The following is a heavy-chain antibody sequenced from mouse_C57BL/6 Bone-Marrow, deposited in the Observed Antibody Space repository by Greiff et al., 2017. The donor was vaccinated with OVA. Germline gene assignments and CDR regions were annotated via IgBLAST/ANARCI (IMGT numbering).Heavy chain of an antibody. CDR1: GYTFTSYG. CDR3: ASVYYYGSSLAWFAY. D-gene: IGHD1-1*01. J-gene: IGHJ3*01. Sequence: LVESGAELARPGASVKLSCKASGYTFTSYGISWVKQRTGQGLEWIGEIYPRSGNTYYNEKFKGKATLTADKSSSTAYMELRSLTSEDSAVYFCASVYYYGSSLAWFAYWGQGTLVTVSA. V-gene: IGHV1-81*01. CDR2: IYPRSGNT.